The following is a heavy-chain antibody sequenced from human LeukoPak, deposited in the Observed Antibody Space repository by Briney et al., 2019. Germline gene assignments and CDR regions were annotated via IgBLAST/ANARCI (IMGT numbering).Heavy chain of an antibody. CDR3: ARVHFPYGDFDY. J-gene: IGHJ4*02. CDR2: LYPAGDT. Sequence: GGSLRLSCAASGITVSDNYMSWVRQTPGKELEWVSTLYPAGDTYFADSVRGRFTISRDISKNTVYLQMGSLRAEDTAVYFCARVHFPYGDFDYWGQGALVTVSS. V-gene: IGHV3-53*01. CDR1: GITVSDNY. D-gene: IGHD4-17*01.